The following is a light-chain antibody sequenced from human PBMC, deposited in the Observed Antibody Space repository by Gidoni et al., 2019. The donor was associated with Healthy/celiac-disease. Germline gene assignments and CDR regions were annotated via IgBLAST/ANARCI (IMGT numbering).Light chain of an antibody. V-gene: IGKV1-39*01. CDR2: ASS. CDR3: QHSYSTPQT. Sequence: DLETTQSPSSLSASVGDRVTITCRTSQSISSYLNWYQQKPGKAPKLLIYASSSLQSGVPSRFSGSGSGTDFTLTISSLQPEDFATYYCQHSYSTPQTFGQGTKVEIK. J-gene: IGKJ1*01. CDR1: QSISSY.